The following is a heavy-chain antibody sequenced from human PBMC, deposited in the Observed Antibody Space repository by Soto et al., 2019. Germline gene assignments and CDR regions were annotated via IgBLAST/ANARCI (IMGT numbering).Heavy chain of an antibody. CDR1: GGSISSYY. CDR3: ARGAVYARFDY. V-gene: IGHV4-59*01. Sequence: SETLSLTCTVSGGSISSYYWSWIRQPPGKGLEWIGYSYYSGSTNYNPSLKSRVTISVDTSKNQFSLKLSSVTAADTAVYYCARGAVYARFDYWGQGTLVTVSS. J-gene: IGHJ4*02. D-gene: IGHD2-8*01. CDR2: SYYSGST.